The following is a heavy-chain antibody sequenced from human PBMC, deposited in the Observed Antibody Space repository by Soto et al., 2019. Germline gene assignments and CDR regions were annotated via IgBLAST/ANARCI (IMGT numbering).Heavy chain of an antibody. J-gene: IGHJ4*02. CDR3: ARDYDSSGYYGLGY. CDR2: IWYDGSNK. CDR1: GFTFSSYG. D-gene: IGHD3-22*01. V-gene: IGHV3-33*01. Sequence: PGGSLRLSCAASGFTFSSYGMHWVRQAPGKGLEWVAVIWYDGSNKYYADSVKGRFTISRDNSKNTLYLQMNSLRAEDTAVYYCARDYDSSGYYGLGYWGQGTLVTVSS.